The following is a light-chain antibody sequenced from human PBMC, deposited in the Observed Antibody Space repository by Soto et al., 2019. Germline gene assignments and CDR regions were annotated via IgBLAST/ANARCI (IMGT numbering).Light chain of an antibody. CDR2: EVT. V-gene: IGLV2-23*02. J-gene: IGLJ1*01. CDR1: SSDIGSYDL. Sequence: QSVLTQPASVSGAPGQSITISCTGTSSDIGSYDLVSWYQQYPGKAPKLIIYEVTKRPSGVSNRFSGSKSANTASLTISGLQAEDEADYYCCSYAGSGLYVFGIGTKVTVL. CDR3: CSYAGSGLYV.